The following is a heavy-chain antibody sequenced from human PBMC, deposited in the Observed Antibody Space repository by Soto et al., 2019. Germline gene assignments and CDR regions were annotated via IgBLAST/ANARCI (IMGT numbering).Heavy chain of an antibody. CDR1: GGTFSSYT. J-gene: IGHJ4*02. CDR3: ATGGAPFIAVAGLDY. D-gene: IGHD6-19*01. CDR2: IIPILGIA. V-gene: IGHV1-69*02. Sequence: GASVKVSCKASGGTFSSYTISWVRQAPGQGLEWMGRIIPILGIANYAQKFQGRVTITADKSTSTAYMELSSLRSEDTAVYYCATGGAPFIAVAGLDYWGQGTLVTVSS.